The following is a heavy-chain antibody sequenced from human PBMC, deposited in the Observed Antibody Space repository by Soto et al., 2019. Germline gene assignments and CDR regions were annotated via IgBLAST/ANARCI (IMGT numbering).Heavy chain of an antibody. Sequence: QVQLVESGGGVVQPGRSLRLSCSASGFIYSSCAMHWVRQVPGKGLEWVAVVSHDGTLYPYADSVKGRFTISSDNSRKMLYLQMNSLSPDDTAVYYCVKDRTDTWSFDYWGQGTLVTVSS. CDR1: GFIYSSCA. V-gene: IGHV3-30*18. CDR2: VSHDGTLY. D-gene: IGHD1-1*01. CDR3: VKDRTDTWSFDY. J-gene: IGHJ4*02.